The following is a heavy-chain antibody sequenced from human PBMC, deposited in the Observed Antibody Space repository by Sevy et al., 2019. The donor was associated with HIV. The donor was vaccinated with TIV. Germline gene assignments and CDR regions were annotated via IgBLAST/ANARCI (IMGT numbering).Heavy chain of an antibody. CDR2: IYPGDSDT. D-gene: IGHD3-22*01. V-gene: IGHV5-51*01. CDR3: GRLWEMYYYDSSGYSHFDY. J-gene: IGHJ4*02. Sequence: GESLKISCKGSGYSFTSYWIGWVRQMPGKGLEWMGIIYPGDSDTRYSPSFQGQVTISADKSISTAYLQWSSLKASDTAMYYCGRLWEMYYYDSSGYSHFDYWGQGTLVTVSS. CDR1: GYSFTSYW.